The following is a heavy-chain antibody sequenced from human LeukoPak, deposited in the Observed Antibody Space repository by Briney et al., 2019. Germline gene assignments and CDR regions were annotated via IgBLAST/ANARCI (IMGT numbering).Heavy chain of an antibody. J-gene: IGHJ4*02. V-gene: IGHV3-23*01. CDR3: AKTPFSSGYYSYYFDY. CDR2: ISGSGGST. CDR1: GFTFSSYA. D-gene: IGHD3-22*01. Sequence: GGSLRLSCAASGFTFSSYAMSWVRQAPGKGLEWVSAISGSGGSTYYADSVKGRFTISRDNSKNTLYLQMNSLRAEDTAVYYCAKTPFSSGYYSYYFDYWGQGTLVTVSS.